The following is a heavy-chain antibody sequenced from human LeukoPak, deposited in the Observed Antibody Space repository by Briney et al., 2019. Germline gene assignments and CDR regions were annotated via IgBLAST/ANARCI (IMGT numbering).Heavy chain of an antibody. CDR2: IHYSGIT. CDR1: GGSISSSTYD. Sequence: PSETLSLTCTVSGGSISSSTYDWGWIRQPPGKGLEWIGNIHYSGITHYNPSLKSRVTITVDPSKNQLSLKLSSVTAADTAVYFCARRPYYYDSNESWGQGTLVTVSS. V-gene: IGHV4-39*01. J-gene: IGHJ5*02. D-gene: IGHD3-22*01. CDR3: ARRPYYYDSNES.